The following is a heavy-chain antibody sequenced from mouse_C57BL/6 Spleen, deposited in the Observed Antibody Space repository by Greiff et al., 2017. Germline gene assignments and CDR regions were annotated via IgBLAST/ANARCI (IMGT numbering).Heavy chain of an antibody. D-gene: IGHD4-1*01. CDR2: ISSGSSTI. CDR1: GFTFSDYG. CDR3: ARNWDVGAMDY. Sequence: EVKLQESGGGLVKPGGSLKLSCAASGFTFSDYGMHWVRQAPEKGLEWVAYISSGSSTIYYADTVKGRFTISRDNAKNTLFLQMTSLRSEDTAMYYCARNWDVGAMDYWGQGTSVTVAS. V-gene: IGHV5-17*01. J-gene: IGHJ4*01.